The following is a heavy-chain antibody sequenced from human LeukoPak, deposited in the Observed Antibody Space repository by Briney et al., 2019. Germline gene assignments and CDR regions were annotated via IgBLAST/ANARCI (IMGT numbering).Heavy chain of an antibody. CDR3: AARISGTYYFDY. CDR2: IYYSGST. V-gene: IGHV4-34*01. D-gene: IGHD1-7*01. J-gene: IGHJ4*02. Sequence: SETLSLTCAVYGGSFSGYYWSWIRQPPGKGLEWIGYIYYSGSTYDNPSLRSRVTISVDTSKNQFSLKLSSVTAADTAVYYCAARISGTYYFDYWGQGTLVTVSS. CDR1: GGSFSGYY.